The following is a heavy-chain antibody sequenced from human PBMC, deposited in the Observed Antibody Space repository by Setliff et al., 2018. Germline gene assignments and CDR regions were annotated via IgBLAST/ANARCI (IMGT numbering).Heavy chain of an antibody. D-gene: IGHD6-6*01. J-gene: IGHJ5*02. CDR2: INSDGSST. Sequence: TGGSLRLSCAASGFTFSSYWMHWVRQAPGKGLVWVSRINSDGSSTSYADSVKGRFTISRDNAKNTLYLQMNSLRAEDTAVYYCARDRGAARPWVWFDPWGQGTLVTVSS. V-gene: IGHV3-74*01. CDR3: ARDRGAARPWVWFDP. CDR1: GFTFSSYW.